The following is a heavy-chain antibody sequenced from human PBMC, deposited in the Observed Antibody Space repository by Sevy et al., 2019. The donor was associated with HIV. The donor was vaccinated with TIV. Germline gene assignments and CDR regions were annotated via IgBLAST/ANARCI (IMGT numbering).Heavy chain of an antibody. CDR2: ISYDGRNK. V-gene: IGHV3-30*04. CDR1: GFTFNSYP. D-gene: IGHD3-22*01. Sequence: GGSLRLSCAASGFTFNSYPMHWVRQASGKGLEWVAVISYDGRNKYYADSVKGRFTISRDNSKNSMYLQMSSLRAEDTAVYYCARDRVFMIGDAMDVWGQGTTVTVSS. J-gene: IGHJ6*02. CDR3: ARDRVFMIGDAMDV.